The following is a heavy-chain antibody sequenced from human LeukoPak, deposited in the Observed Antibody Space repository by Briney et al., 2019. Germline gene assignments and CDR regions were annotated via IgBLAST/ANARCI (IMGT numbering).Heavy chain of an antibody. Sequence: GGSLRLSCAASGFTFSSYSMDWVRQAPGKGLEWVSSISSSSSYIYYEDSVKGRFTISRDNAKNSLYLQMNSLRAEDTAVYYCAREDLTVTTSLDYWGQGTLVTVSS. CDR1: GFTFSSYS. V-gene: IGHV3-21*01. D-gene: IGHD4-17*01. J-gene: IGHJ4*02. CDR2: ISSSSSYI. CDR3: AREDLTVTTSLDY.